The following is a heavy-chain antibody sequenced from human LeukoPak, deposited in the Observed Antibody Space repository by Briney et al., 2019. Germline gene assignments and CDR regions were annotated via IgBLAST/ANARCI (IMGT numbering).Heavy chain of an antibody. Sequence: PSETLSLTCTVSGGSISSSSYYWGWIRQPPGKGLEWIGSIYYSGSTYYNPSLKSRVTISVDTSKNQFSLKLSSVTAADTAVYYCASRIVVVGNFDYWGQGTLVTVSS. J-gene: IGHJ4*02. CDR1: GGSISSSSYY. V-gene: IGHV4-39*07. CDR3: ASRIVVVGNFDY. CDR2: IYYSGST. D-gene: IGHD6-13*01.